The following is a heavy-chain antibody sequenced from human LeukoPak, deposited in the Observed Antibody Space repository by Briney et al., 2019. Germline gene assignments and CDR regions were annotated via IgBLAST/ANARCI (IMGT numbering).Heavy chain of an antibody. J-gene: IGHJ6*02. CDR3: ARSGSTYYYGMDF. CDR1: GFTFSSSG. V-gene: IGHV3-33*01. CDR2: IWYDGTDK. D-gene: IGHD3-10*01. Sequence: GRSLRLTCAASGFTFSSSGRHWVRQGPGKGLEWVTFIWYDGTDKNYADSVKGRFTISRDNSKNTLYLQMNSLRAEDTAVYYCARSGSTYYYGMDFWGQGTTVTVSS.